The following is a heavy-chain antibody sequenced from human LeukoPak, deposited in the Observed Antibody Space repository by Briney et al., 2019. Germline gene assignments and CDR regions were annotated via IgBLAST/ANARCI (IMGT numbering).Heavy chain of an antibody. D-gene: IGHD2-21*02. V-gene: IGHV1-24*01. CDR3: ATVTYCGGDCLDY. J-gene: IGHJ4*02. CDR1: GYTLTELS. CDR2: FDPEDGET. Sequence: GASVKVSCKVSGYTLTELSMHWVRQAPGKGLEWMGGFDPEDGETIYAQKFQGRVTMTEDTSTDTAYMELSSLRSEDTAVYYCATVTYCGGDCLDYWAREPWSPSPQ.